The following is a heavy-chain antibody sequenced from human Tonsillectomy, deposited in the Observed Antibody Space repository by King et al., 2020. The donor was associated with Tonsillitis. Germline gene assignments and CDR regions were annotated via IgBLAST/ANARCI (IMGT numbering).Heavy chain of an antibody. D-gene: IGHD6-19*01. CDR1: GFSFSSYG. V-gene: IGHV3-30*19. J-gene: IGHJ4*02. CDR2: ISFDESRK. Sequence: VQLVESGGGVVQPGRSLRLSCAASGFSFSSYGMHWVRQAPGKGLEWVAVISFDESRKNYADSVKGRFTISRDNSNNTLYLQMNSLRAEDTAVYYCARERVYSSGWGIDYWGQGALLTVSS. CDR3: ARERVYSSGWGIDY.